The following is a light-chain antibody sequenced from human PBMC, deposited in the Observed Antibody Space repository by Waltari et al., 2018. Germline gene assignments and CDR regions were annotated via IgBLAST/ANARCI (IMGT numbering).Light chain of an antibody. CDR1: HSNLGSNF. Sequence: QSVLTQPPSASETPGQRVTIPCSGSHSNLGSNFLYWYQQLPGSAPKLLIYRNKLRPSGVPDRFSASKYGTLASLVISGLRSEDEGVYYCASWDESHYVFGGGTTVTVL. CDR3: ASWDESHYV. CDR2: RNK. V-gene: IGLV1-47*01. J-gene: IGLJ1*01.